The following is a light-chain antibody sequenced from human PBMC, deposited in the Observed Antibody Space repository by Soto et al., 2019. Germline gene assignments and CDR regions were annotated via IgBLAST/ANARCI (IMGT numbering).Light chain of an antibody. CDR3: SSYTTSSSLV. V-gene: IGLV2-14*03. CDR1: SSDVGAYNF. Sequence: QSALTQPASVAGSPGQSITISCTGTSSDVGAYNFVSWFQQLPGKAPKIMISDVSNRPSGVSNRFSGSKSGNTASLTISGLQAEDEAGYYCSSYTTSSSLVFGGGTKLTVL. J-gene: IGLJ2*01. CDR2: DVS.